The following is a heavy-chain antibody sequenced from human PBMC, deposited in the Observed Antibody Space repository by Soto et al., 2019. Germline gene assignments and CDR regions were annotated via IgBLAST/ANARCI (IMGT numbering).Heavy chain of an antibody. Sequence: QVQLVESGGGVVQPGRSLRLSCAASGFTFSSYAMHWVRQAPGKGLEWVAVISYDGSNKYYADSVKGRFTISRDNSKNTPYLQMNSLRAEDTAVYYCARDDTWGQGTLVTVSS. CDR2: ISYDGSNK. D-gene: IGHD3-22*01. CDR3: ARDDT. CDR1: GFTFSSYA. V-gene: IGHV3-30-3*01. J-gene: IGHJ1*01.